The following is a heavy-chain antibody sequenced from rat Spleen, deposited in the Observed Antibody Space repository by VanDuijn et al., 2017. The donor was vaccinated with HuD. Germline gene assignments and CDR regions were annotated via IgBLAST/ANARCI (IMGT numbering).Heavy chain of an antibody. D-gene: IGHD1-5*01. Sequence: EVQLQESGPGLVKPSQSLSLTCSVTGYSITSSYRWNWIRKFPGNKLEWMGYINSAGSTVYNPSLKSRISITRDTSKNQFFLQVNSVTAEDTATYYCARSEGVHYNLPFADWGQGTLVTVSP. CDR1: GYSITSSYR. CDR3: ARSEGVHYNLPFAD. V-gene: IGHV3-3*01. J-gene: IGHJ3*01. CDR2: INSAGST.